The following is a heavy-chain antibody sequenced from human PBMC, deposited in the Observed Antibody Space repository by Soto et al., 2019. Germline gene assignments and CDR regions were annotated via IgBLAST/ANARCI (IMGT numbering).Heavy chain of an antibody. D-gene: IGHD6-13*01. J-gene: IGHJ4*02. V-gene: IGHV2-5*02. CDR1: VYSLTAGRAG. CDR3: ALSACRSSWNRFDY. CDR2: PYSDDAK. Sequence: FGPTLLHPPQTLRLPRTLPVYSLTAGRAGVGWMRQPQGKPLQRLGYPYSDDAKHYSPTLNSRFTITNDTSNNQVVLTMANMGLVDTGTYYCALSACRSSWNRFDYWGQGTMVTVSS.